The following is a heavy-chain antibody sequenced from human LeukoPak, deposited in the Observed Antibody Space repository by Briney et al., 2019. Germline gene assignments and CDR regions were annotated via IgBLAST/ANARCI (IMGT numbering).Heavy chain of an antibody. Sequence: SETLSLTCTVSGGSISSHYWSWIRQPPGKGLEWIGYIYYSGSTNYNPSLKSRVTISVDTSKNQFSLKLSSVTAADTAVYYCARHRYSSGWYVDYWGQGTLVTVSS. V-gene: IGHV4-59*11. CDR2: IYYSGST. J-gene: IGHJ4*02. CDR1: GGSISSHY. D-gene: IGHD6-19*01. CDR3: ARHRYSSGWYVDY.